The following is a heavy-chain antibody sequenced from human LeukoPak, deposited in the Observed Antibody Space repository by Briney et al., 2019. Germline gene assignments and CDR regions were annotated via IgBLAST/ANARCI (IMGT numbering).Heavy chain of an antibody. Sequence: GASVKVSCKASGGTFSSYAISWVRQAPGQGLEWMGGIIPIFGTANYAQKFQGRVTITADESTSTAYMELSSLRSEDTAVYYCARSVDGYTAMGLVYWGQGTLVTVSS. CDR3: ARSVDGYTAMGLVY. J-gene: IGHJ4*02. CDR1: GGTFSSYA. V-gene: IGHV1-69*13. D-gene: IGHD5-18*01. CDR2: IIPIFGTA.